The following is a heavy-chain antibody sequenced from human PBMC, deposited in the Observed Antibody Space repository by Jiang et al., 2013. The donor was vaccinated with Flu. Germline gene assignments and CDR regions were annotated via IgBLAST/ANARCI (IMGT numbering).Heavy chain of an antibody. Sequence: LLKPSETLSLTCSVSGTSISGSSYYWGWIRQPPGKGLEWIGNIHYTGSTDYSPSLRSPVTISVDTSRNEFSLKLTSVTAADTAVYYCARGPGFCNRGDCHFLFVENWGQGTLVTVSS. CDR1: GTSISGSSYY. D-gene: IGHD2-21*02. V-gene: IGHV4-39*07. J-gene: IGHJ4*02. CDR3: ARGPGFCNRGDCHFLFVEN. CDR2: IHYTGST.